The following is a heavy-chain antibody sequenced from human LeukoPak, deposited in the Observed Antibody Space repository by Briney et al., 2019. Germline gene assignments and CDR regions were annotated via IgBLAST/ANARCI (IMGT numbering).Heavy chain of an antibody. D-gene: IGHD6-19*01. CDR2: ISGGSDYT. V-gene: IGHV3-21*01. J-gene: IGHJ6*02. CDR1: GFTFSSYA. CDR3: AGYYSIAVADYYYYYGMDV. Sequence: PGGSLRLSCAASGFTFSSYAMSWVRQAPGKGLEWVSSISGGSDYTYYADSLKGRFAISRDNAKNSLYLQMNSLRADDTAVYYCAGYYSIAVADYYYYYGMDVWGQGTTVTVSS.